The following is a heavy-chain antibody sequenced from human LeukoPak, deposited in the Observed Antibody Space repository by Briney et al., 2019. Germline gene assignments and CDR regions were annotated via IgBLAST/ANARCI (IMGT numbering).Heavy chain of an antibody. CDR3: ARGRPGIQLWLPEFDY. CDR2: IHHSGST. J-gene: IGHJ4*02. D-gene: IGHD5-18*01. V-gene: IGHV4-30-2*01. CDR1: GGSISSGGYS. Sequence: SQTLSLTCAVSGGSISSGGYSWSWIRQPPGKGLEWIGYIHHSGSTYYNPSLKSRVTISVDRSKNQFSLKLSSVTAADTAVYYCARGRPGIQLWLPEFDYWGQGTLVTVSS.